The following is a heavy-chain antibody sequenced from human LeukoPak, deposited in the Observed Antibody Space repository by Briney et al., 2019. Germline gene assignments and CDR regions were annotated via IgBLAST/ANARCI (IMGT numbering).Heavy chain of an antibody. Sequence: ASVKVSCKASGYTFTGYYMHWVRQAPGQGLEWMGWINPNSGGTNYAQKFQGRVTMTRDTSISTVYMELSRLRSDDTAVYYCARLNWSYYYYGMDVWGQGTTVTVSS. D-gene: IGHD1-1*01. CDR2: INPNSGGT. J-gene: IGHJ6*02. CDR1: GYTFTGYY. V-gene: IGHV1-2*02. CDR3: ARLNWSYYYYGMDV.